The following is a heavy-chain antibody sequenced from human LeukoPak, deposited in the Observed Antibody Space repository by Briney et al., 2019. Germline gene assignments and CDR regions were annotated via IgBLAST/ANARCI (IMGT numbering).Heavy chain of an antibody. Sequence: ASVKVSCKISGYTLKDICVHWGRQPPGKGLEWMGGVDPDDGRRVYAQRFQGRVTMTEDTSTNTAYMELSRLRSEDTAVYFCAAVSGHYTLLDAWGQGALVTVST. CDR2: VDPDDGRR. D-gene: IGHD4-11*01. J-gene: IGHJ5*02. V-gene: IGHV1-24*01. CDR1: GYTLKDIC. CDR3: AAVSGHYTLLDA.